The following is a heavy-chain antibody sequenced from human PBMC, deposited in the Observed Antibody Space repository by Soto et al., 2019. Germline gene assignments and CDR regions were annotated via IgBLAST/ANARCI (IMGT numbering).Heavy chain of an antibody. CDR3: ARRGFCNSTTCRASDY. J-gene: IGHJ4*02. CDR1: GYTFSGHF. Sequence: QVQLVQSGAEVRKPGASVKVSCKASGYTFSGHFMHWVRQAPGKRLEWMGWINPNNIGATNYAQMFEGRITKTRDTSINTVYLELSTLRSDDTAVYYCARRGFCNSTTCRASDYWGQGILVTVSS. V-gene: IGHV1-2*02. D-gene: IGHD4-4*01. CDR2: INPNNIGAT.